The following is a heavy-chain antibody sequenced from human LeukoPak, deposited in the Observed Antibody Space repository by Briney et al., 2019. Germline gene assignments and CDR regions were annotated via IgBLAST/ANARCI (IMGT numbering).Heavy chain of an antibody. CDR1: GGSISSYY. Sequence: PLETLSLTCTVSGGSISSYYWSWIRQPPGKGLEWIGYIYYSGSTNYNPSLKSRVTISVDTSKNQFSLKLSSVTAADTAVYYCAREGGYYDSSGYYYRGENWFDPWGQGTLVTVSS. CDR2: IYYSGST. CDR3: AREGGYYDSSGYYYRGENWFDP. D-gene: IGHD3-22*01. J-gene: IGHJ5*02. V-gene: IGHV4-59*01.